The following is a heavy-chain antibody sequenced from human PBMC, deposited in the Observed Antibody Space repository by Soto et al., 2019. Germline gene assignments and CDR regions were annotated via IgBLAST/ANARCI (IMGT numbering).Heavy chain of an antibody. CDR1: GFTFSSYA. CDR3: ARYSGSAPYPHYMND. V-gene: IGHV3-33*01. CDR2: IWYDGSNK. J-gene: IGHJ6*03. Sequence: QVQLVESGGGVVQPGRSLRLSCAASGFTFSSYAMHWVRQAPGKGLEWVAVIWYDGSNKYYADSVKGRFTISRDNSKNTLYLQVNSLRAEDTAVYYCARYSGSAPYPHYMNDWGKGTTVTVSS. D-gene: IGHD5-12*01.